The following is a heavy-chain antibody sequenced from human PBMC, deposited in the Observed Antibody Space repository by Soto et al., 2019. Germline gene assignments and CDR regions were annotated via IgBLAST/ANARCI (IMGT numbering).Heavy chain of an antibody. CDR2: ISSSSSYI. J-gene: IGHJ5*02. CDR1: GFTFSSYS. CDR3: ARETDFFNWFDP. V-gene: IGHV3-21*01. D-gene: IGHD3-3*01. Sequence: GGSLRLSCAASGFTFSSYSMNWVRQAPGKGLEWVSSISSSSSYIYYADSVKGRFTISRDNAKNSLYLQMNSLRAEDTAVYYCARETDFFNWFDPGGQGTLVTVS.